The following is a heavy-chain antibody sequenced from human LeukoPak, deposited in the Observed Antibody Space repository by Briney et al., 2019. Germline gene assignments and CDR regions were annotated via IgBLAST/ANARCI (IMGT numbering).Heavy chain of an antibody. Sequence: GALRLSCAASGFTFSSYAMSWVRQAPGKGLEWVAVISYDGSNKYYADSVKGRFTISRDNSKNTLYLQMNSLRAEDTAVYYCARDQGYCSGGSCYWRLYYYGMDVWGQGTTVTVSS. J-gene: IGHJ6*02. CDR1: GFTFSSYA. D-gene: IGHD2-15*01. CDR3: ARDQGYCSGGSCYWRLYYYGMDV. CDR2: ISYDGSNK. V-gene: IGHV3-30-3*01.